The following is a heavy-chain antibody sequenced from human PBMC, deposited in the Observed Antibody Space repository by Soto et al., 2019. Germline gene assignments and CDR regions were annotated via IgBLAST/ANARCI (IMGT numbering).Heavy chain of an antibody. CDR3: ARTDGYEIEY. V-gene: IGHV5-51*01. CDR1: GYSSVSYW. Sequence: RGESLKISCKGSGYSSVSYWIGWVRQMPGKGLEWMGIIYPGDSDTRYSPSFQGQVTISADKSITTVYLQWSSLKASDTAMYYCARTDGYEIEYWGQGTLVTVSS. D-gene: IGHD5-12*01. CDR2: IYPGDSDT. J-gene: IGHJ4*02.